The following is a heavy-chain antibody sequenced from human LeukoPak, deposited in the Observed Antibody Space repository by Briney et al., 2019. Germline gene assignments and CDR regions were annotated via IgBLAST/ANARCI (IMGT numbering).Heavy chain of an antibody. CDR2: ISSSGSSI. D-gene: IGHD3-3*01. CDR1: GFTFSGYD. J-gene: IGHJ6*03. V-gene: IGHV3-48*03. CDR3: ARENLNSPNFWSGYYYYYYMDV. Sequence: GGSLRLSCEASGFTFSGYDMNWVRQAPGKGLEWVSYISSSGSSIYYADSVKGRFTISRDNAKNSLYLQMNSLRAEDTAVYYCARENLNSPNFWSGYYYYYYMDVWGKGTTVTVSS.